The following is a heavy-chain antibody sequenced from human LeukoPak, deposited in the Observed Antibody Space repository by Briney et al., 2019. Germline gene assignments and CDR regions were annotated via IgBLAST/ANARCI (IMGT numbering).Heavy chain of an antibody. Sequence: SETLSLTCTVSGGSFSSGSYYWGWICQPPGKGLEWIGSIYYSGSTYYNPSLKSRVTISVDPSKNQFSLKLSSVTAADTAVYYCARTRGYSGYVDAFDIWGQGTMVTVSS. V-gene: IGHV4-39*01. J-gene: IGHJ3*02. CDR2: IYYSGST. CDR3: ARTRGYSGYVDAFDI. CDR1: GGSFSSGSYY. D-gene: IGHD5-12*01.